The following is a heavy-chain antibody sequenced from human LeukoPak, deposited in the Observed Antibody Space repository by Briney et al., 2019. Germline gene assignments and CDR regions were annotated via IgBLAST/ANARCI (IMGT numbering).Heavy chain of an antibody. J-gene: IGHJ6*03. CDR2: IYSVDSDT. CDR1: GYSFTSFW. Sequence: GESLKISCKGSGYSFTSFWIGWVRQVPGKGLEWMGIIYSVDSDTRYSPSFQGEVTLSADKPISTAYLQWSSLKASDTAMYYCARHKIVEEVTHYYNYYYYMDVWGKGTTVTVSS. V-gene: IGHV5-51*01. D-gene: IGHD3-16*02. CDR3: ARHKIVEEVTHYYNYYYYMDV.